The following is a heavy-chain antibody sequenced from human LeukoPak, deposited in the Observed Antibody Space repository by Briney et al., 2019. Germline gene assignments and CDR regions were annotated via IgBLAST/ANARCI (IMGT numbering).Heavy chain of an antibody. V-gene: IGHV3-43*01. CDR2: ISWDASNT. D-gene: IGHD6-6*01. CDR1: GFTLNDYS. J-gene: IGHJ3*02. Sequence: GGSLRLSCALSGFTLNDYSIYWVRQAPGKGLEWVSLISWDASNTYYADSVRGRFTISRDSSKNSLFLQMNSLRTEDTALYYCAKDMNPSMAWNYAFDIWGQGTMVTVSS. CDR3: AKDMNPSMAWNYAFDI.